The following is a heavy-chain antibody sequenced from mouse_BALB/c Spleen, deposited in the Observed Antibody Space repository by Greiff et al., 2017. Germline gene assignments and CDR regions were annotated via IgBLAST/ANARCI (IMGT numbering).Heavy chain of an antibody. V-gene: IGHV5-17*02. CDR2: ISSGSSTI. Sequence: EVMLVESGGGLVQPGGSRKLSCAASGFTFSSFGMHWVRQAPEKGLEWVAYISSGSSTIYYADTVKGRFTISRDNPKNTLFLQMTSLRSEDTAMYYCARSGHYYAMDYWGQGTSVTVSS. CDR3: ARSGHYYAMDY. D-gene: IGHD3-1*01. CDR1: GFTFSSFG. J-gene: IGHJ4*01.